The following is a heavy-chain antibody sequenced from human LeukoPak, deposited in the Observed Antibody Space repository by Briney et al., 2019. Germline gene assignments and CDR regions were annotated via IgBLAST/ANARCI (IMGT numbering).Heavy chain of an antibody. D-gene: IGHD1-26*01. Sequence: SETLSLTCAVYGGSFSGYYWSWIRQPPGKGLEWIGEINHSGSTNYNPSLKSRVTISVDTSKNQFSLKLSSVTAADTAVYYCARGIEGATSDYWGQGTLVTVSS. CDR3: ARGIEGATSDY. CDR2: INHSGST. CDR1: GGSFSGYY. J-gene: IGHJ4*02. V-gene: IGHV4-34*01.